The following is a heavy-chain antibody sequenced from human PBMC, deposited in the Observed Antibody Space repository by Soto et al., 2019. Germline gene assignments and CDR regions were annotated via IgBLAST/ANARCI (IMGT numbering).Heavy chain of an antibody. Sequence: PSETLSLTCAFYGGSFSGYYWSWIRQPPGKGLEWIGEINHSGSTNYNPSLKSRVTISVDTSKNQFSLKLSSVTAADTAVYYCARTVQADNDWLLNWFDPWGQGTLVTVS. CDR1: GGSFSGYY. CDR3: ARTVQADNDWLLNWFDP. J-gene: IGHJ5*02. CDR2: INHSGST. V-gene: IGHV4-34*01. D-gene: IGHD3-9*01.